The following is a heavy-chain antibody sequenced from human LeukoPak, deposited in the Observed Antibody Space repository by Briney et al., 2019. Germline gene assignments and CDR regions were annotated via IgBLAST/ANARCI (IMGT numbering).Heavy chain of an antibody. Sequence: GGSLRLSCAASGFTFSGSAMHWVRQAPGKGLEWVAVISYDGSNKYYADSVKGRFTISRDNSKNTLYLQMNSLRAEDTAVYYCAKVGSYGSLDYWGQGTLVTVSS. CDR2: ISYDGSNK. J-gene: IGHJ4*02. CDR3: AKVGSYGSLDY. V-gene: IGHV3-30*04. D-gene: IGHD3-10*01. CDR1: GFTFSGSA.